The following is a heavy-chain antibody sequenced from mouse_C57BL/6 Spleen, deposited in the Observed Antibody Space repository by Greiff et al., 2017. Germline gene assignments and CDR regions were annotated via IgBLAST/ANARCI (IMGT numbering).Heavy chain of an antibody. Sequence: VQLQQSGPELVKPGASVKISCTASGYSFTGYYMNWVQQSPEKGLEWIGEITPSTGCTTYNQKFKAKSTLTVDKSSTTAYMQLKSLTSEDAAVYYCSRRGRKNAGVIAYWGQGTLVTVSA. CDR2: ITPSTGCT. CDR1: GYSFTGYY. CDR3: SRRGRKNAGVIAY. V-gene: IGHV1-42*01. J-gene: IGHJ3*01.